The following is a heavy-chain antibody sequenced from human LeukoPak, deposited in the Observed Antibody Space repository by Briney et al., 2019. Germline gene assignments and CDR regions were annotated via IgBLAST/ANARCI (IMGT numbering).Heavy chain of an antibody. CDR1: GFPFNSFW. CDR2: MNEYSTTI. V-gene: IGHV3-74*01. D-gene: IGHD1-14*01. J-gene: IGHJ4*02. Sequence: GGSLRLSCAASGFPFNSFWMHWVRQAPGKGLVWFSDMNEYSTTIRYADPVKGRFTISRDNAKSILYLQMNNLRAEDTAMYFCARGGVNPVDHWGQGTLVTVSS. CDR3: ARGGVNPVDH.